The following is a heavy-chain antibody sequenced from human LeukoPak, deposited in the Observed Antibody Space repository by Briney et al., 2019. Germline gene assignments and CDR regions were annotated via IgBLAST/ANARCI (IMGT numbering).Heavy chain of an antibody. CDR3: AKDPTELGILPMDY. Sequence: GGSLRLSCAASGFTFSSYAMSWVRQAPGKGLEWVSSITGSSASTYYADSVKGRFTISRDNSKNTLYLQINSLRTEDTAVYYCAKDPTELGILPMDYWGQGTLVTVSS. D-gene: IGHD1-1*01. V-gene: IGHV3-23*01. J-gene: IGHJ4*02. CDR2: ITGSSAST. CDR1: GFTFSSYA.